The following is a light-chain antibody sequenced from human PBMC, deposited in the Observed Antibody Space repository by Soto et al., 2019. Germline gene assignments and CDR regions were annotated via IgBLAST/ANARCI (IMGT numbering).Light chain of an antibody. CDR2: GAS. CDR1: QSVRSN. V-gene: IGKV3-15*01. CDR3: QQYNDWPPT. Sequence: EIVITQSPATLSASPGERATLSCRASQSVRSNLAWYQQKPGQAPRLLIYGASTRATGIPARFSGSGSGTEFTLSIGSXQSEDFAVYYCQQYNDWPPTFGQGTKVDIK. J-gene: IGKJ1*01.